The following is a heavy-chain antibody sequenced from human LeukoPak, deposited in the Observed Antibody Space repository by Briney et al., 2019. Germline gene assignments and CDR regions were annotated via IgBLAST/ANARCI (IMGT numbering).Heavy chain of an antibody. CDR1: GFSFGDFY. CDR3: AKSQYESSAYYYGFRAFDM. V-gene: IGHV3-11*06. J-gene: IGHJ3*02. CDR2: ISPSSTYT. Sequence: GGSLRLSCAASGFSFGDFYMTWIRQAPGKGQEWLSHISPSSTYTNFADSVKGRFTISRDNSKNTLYLQMSSLRAEGTAMYSCAKSQYESSAYYYGFRAFDMWGQGTKVTVSS. D-gene: IGHD3-22*01.